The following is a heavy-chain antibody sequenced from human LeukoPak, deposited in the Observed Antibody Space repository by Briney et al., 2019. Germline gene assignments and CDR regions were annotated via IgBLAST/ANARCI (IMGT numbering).Heavy chain of an antibody. J-gene: IGHJ3*02. CDR3: ARAGSGDAFDI. CDR1: GGSVSSHY. CDR2: IYYSGST. D-gene: IGHD3-3*01. V-gene: IGHV4-59*02. Sequence: SETQSLTCTVSGGSVSSHYWSWIRQPPGKGLEWIGYIYYSGSTNYNPSLKSRVTISVDTSKNQFSLKLSSVTAADTAVYYCARAGSGDAFDIWGQGTMVTVSS.